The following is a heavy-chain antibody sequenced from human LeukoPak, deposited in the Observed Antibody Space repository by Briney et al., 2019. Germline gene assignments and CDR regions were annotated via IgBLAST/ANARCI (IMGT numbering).Heavy chain of an antibody. D-gene: IGHD2-15*01. CDR1: GYTLTELS. Sequence: ASVKVSCKVSGYTLTELSMHWVRQAPGKGLEWMGGFDPEDGETIYAQKFQGRVTMTEDTSTDTAYMELSSLRSEDTAVYYCATVRCSGGSCPPHYFDYWGQGTLVTVSP. CDR3: ATVRCSGGSCPPHYFDY. V-gene: IGHV1-24*01. J-gene: IGHJ4*02. CDR2: FDPEDGET.